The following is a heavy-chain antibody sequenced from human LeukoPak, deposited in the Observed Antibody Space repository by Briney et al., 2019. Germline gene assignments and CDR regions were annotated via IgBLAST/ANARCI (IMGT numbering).Heavy chain of an antibody. CDR3: SRELPWGPSDY. CDR1: GDSVSSNSAV. D-gene: IGHD7-27*01. J-gene: IGHJ4*02. CDR2: TYYRSKWYN. V-gene: IGHV6-1*01. Sequence: SQTLSLTCAISGDSVSSNSAVWNWIRQSPSRGLEWLGRTYYRSKWYNGYAVSVKSRITINPDTSKNQVSLQVNSVTPEDTAVYYCSRELPWGPSDYWGQGTLVTVSS.